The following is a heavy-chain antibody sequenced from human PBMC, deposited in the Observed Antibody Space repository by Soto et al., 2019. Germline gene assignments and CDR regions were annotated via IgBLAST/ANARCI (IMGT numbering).Heavy chain of an antibody. CDR2: ISYDGKQT. D-gene: IGHD3-16*01. CDR1: GVTFKDYG. J-gene: IGHJ2*01. CDR3: AGGGWGCNWYFDR. Sequence: SLRLSCGAPGVTFKDYGMHWVRQAPGKGLEWVADISYDGKQTYYADSVKGRFTLSKDKSKRTLFLQMNSLRVVDPAVYYCAGGGWGCNWYFDRLGRGTLVTVSS. V-gene: IGHV3-30*03.